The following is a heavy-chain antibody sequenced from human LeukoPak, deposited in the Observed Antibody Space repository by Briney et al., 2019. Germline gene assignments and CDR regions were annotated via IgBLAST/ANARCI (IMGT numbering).Heavy chain of an antibody. V-gene: IGHV3-21*01. CDR1: GFTFRSYS. J-gene: IGHJ6*03. CDR3: ARTPDYGDYVGYYYYYMDV. Sequence: GGSLRLSCAASGFTFRSYSMNWVRQAPGKGLEWASSISNRSSYIYYADSVERRFTISRDNAKNSLYLQMNSLRAEDTAVYYCARTPDYGDYVGYYYYYMDVWGKGTTVTVSS. D-gene: IGHD4-17*01. CDR2: ISNRSSYI.